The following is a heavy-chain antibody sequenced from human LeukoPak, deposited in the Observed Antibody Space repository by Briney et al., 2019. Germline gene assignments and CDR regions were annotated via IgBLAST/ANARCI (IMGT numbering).Heavy chain of an antibody. V-gene: IGHV1-18*01. CDR2: ISAYNGNT. CDR3: ASCHCTNGVCYGECEYFQH. Sequence: KVSCKASGYXFTSYGISWVRQAPGQGLEWMGWISAYNGNTNYAQKLQGRLTLTTDTSTSTAYMELRSLRSDDTAVYYCASCHCTNGVCYGECEYFQHWGQGTLVTVSS. J-gene: IGHJ1*01. CDR1: GYXFTSYG. D-gene: IGHD2-8*01.